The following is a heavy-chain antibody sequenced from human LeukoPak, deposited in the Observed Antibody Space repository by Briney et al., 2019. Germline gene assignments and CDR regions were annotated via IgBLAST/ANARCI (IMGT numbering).Heavy chain of an antibody. D-gene: IGHD6-13*01. J-gene: IGHJ6*03. CDR2: ISAYNGNT. CDR1: GYTFTSYG. CDR3: ARSISSSSWYGTYYYYYMDV. Sequence: ASVKVSCKASGYTFTSYGISWVRQAPGQGLEWMGWISAYNGNTNYAQKFQGRVTMTRNTSISTAYMELSSLRSEDTAVYYCARSISSSSWYGTYYYYYMDVWGKGTTVTVSS. V-gene: IGHV1-18*01.